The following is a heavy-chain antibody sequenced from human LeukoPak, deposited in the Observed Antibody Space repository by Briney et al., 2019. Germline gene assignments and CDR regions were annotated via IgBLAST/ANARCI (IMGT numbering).Heavy chain of an antibody. V-gene: IGHV3-72*01. J-gene: IGHJ4*02. Sequence: GGSLRLSCAASGFTFSDHAMDWVRQAPGKGLEWVGRIRNKANSYTAEYAASVQGRFTVSRDDSMNSLYLQMNSMKTEDTAVYYCTRLVGANDWGQGTLVTVSS. CDR3: TRLVGAND. D-gene: IGHD1-26*01. CDR2: IRNKANSYTA. CDR1: GFTFSDHA.